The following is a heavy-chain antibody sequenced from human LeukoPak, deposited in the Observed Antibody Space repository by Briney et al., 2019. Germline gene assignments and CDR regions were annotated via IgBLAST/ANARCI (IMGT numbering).Heavy chain of an antibody. J-gene: IGHJ6*03. D-gene: IGHD3-3*01. V-gene: IGHV1-69*02. CDR1: GGTFSSYT. CDR2: IIPILGIA. Sequence: ASVKVSCKASGGTFSSYTISWVRQAPGQGLEWMGRIIPILGIANYAQKFQGRVTITADKSTSTAYMELSSLRSEDTAVYYCARGLLEWSAGYYYYYMDVWGKGTTVTVSS. CDR3: ARGLLEWSAGYYYYYMDV.